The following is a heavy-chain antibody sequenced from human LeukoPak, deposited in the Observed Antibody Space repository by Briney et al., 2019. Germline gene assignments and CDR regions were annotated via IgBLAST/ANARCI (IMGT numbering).Heavy chain of an antibody. V-gene: IGHV3-21*01. CDR3: ARDWGSTSFNP. J-gene: IGHJ5*02. Sequence: GGSLRLSCAASGFTFGSYSMNWVRQAPGKGLEWVSSISSSSSYIYYADSVKGRFTISRDNAKNSLYLQMNSLRAEDTAVYYCARDWGSTSFNPWGQGTLVTVSS. CDR2: ISSSSSYI. D-gene: IGHD2-2*01. CDR1: GFTFGSYS.